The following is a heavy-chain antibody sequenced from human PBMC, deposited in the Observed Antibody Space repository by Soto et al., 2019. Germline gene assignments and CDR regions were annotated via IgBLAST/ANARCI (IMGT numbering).Heavy chain of an antibody. CDR2: INSDGSST. J-gene: IGHJ4*02. V-gene: IGHV3-74*01. CDR3: ARFLSSPGTDYFDY. Sequence: AXGCLRLSYAASGVSFSSYWVHWVRQAPGKGLVWVSRINSDGSSTSYADSVKGRFTISRDNAKDTLFLQMNSLRAEDTAVYYCARFLSSPGTDYFDYWGQGTLVTVSS. CDR1: GVSFSSYW. D-gene: IGHD6-13*01.